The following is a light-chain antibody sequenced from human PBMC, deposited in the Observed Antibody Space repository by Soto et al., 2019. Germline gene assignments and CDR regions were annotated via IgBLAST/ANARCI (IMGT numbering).Light chain of an antibody. CDR1: SSDVGGYNY. CDR2: DVS. V-gene: IGLV2-11*01. CDR3: CSYAGSYTSYV. Sequence: QSALTQPRSVSGSPGQSVTISCTGTSSDVGGYNYVYWYQQHPGKAPKLMIYDVSKRPSGVPDRCSGSKSGNTASLTISGLQAEDEADYYCCSYAGSYTSYVFGTGTKLTVL. J-gene: IGLJ1*01.